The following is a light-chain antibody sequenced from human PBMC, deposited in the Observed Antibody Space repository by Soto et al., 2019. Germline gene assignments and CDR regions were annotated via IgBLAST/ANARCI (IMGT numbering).Light chain of an antibody. Sequence: EIVLTQSPGTLSLSPGERATLSCRASQSVSSNYLAWYQQKPGQAPRLLIYGASSRATGIPDRFSGSGSGTDFTLTISRLVPEDFAVYYCHQSGSSPLTFGGGTKVEIK. CDR2: GAS. V-gene: IGKV3-20*01. J-gene: IGKJ4*01. CDR3: HQSGSSPLT. CDR1: QSVSSNY.